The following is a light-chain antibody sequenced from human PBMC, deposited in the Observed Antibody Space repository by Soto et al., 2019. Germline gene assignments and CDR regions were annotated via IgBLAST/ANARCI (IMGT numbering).Light chain of an antibody. Sequence: QSALTQPASVSGSPGQSITISCTGTSSDVGSYNLVSWYQQHPGKAPKLMIYEVSKRPSGVSNRFSGSKSDNTASLTISGLQAEDEADYYCCSYAGSSTWVFGGGTKVTVL. CDR2: EVS. CDR1: SSDVGSYNL. V-gene: IGLV2-23*02. J-gene: IGLJ3*02. CDR3: CSYAGSSTWV.